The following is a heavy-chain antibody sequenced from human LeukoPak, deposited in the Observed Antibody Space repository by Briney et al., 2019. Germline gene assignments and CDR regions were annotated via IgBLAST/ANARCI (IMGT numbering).Heavy chain of an antibody. J-gene: IGHJ5*02. V-gene: IGHV1-18*01. CDR3: ARDGDVGVQSWFDP. D-gene: IGHD1-26*01. CDR2: ISAFNGKT. CDR1: VYTFTRYG. Sequence: ASVNVSSKASVYTFTRYGISWVRQAPGQGLEWMGWISAFNGKTNYAQKLQGRVTMTTDTSTSTAYIELRSLRSDDTAVYYCARDGDVGVQSWFDPWGQGTLVTVSS.